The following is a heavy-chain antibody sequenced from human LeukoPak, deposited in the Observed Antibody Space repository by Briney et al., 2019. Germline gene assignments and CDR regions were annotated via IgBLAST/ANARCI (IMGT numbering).Heavy chain of an antibody. J-gene: IGHJ5*02. CDR1: GYTFTGYY. Sequence: GASVKVSCKASGYTFTGYYMHWVRQAPGQGLEWMGWINFNSGGTNYAQKFQGRVTMTRDTSISTAYMELSRLRSDDTAVYYCARDLGYCTNGVCYSNWFDPWGQGTLVTVSS. D-gene: IGHD2-8*01. V-gene: IGHV1-2*02. CDR3: ARDLGYCTNGVCYSNWFDP. CDR2: INFNSGGT.